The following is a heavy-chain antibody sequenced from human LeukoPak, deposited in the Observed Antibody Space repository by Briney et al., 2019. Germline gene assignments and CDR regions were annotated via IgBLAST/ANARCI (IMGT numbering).Heavy chain of an antibody. CDR3: ARAFHSPRSSGWHFDY. V-gene: IGHV1-46*01. CDR2: INPSGGST. D-gene: IGHD6-19*01. J-gene: IGHJ4*02. CDR1: GYTFTNYY. Sequence: GASVKVSCKASGYTFTNYYMHWVRQAPGQGLEWMGIINPSGGSTSYAQKFQGRVTMTRDMSTSTVYMELSSLRSGDTAVYYCARAFHSPRSSGWHFDYWGQGTLVTVSS.